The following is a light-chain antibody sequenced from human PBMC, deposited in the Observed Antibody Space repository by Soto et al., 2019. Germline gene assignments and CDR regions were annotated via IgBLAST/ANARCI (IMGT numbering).Light chain of an antibody. CDR2: EVR. J-gene: IGLJ3*02. CDR1: SSDVGGYNY. Sequence: QSVLTQPASVSGSPGQSITISCTGTSSDVGGYNYVSWYQQHPGKAPKLIIYEVRNRPSGVSNRLSGSKSGNTASLTISGLQADDEADYYCCSYTSSSIRVFGGGTKLTVL. V-gene: IGLV2-14*01. CDR3: CSYTSSSIRV.